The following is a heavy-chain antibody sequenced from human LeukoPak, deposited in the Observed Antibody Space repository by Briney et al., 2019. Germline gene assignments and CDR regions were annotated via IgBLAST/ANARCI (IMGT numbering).Heavy chain of an antibody. J-gene: IGHJ4*02. CDR3: AREGLTPVNFDF. CDR1: GYTFTGYF. V-gene: IGHV1-2*02. CDR2: INPNSGGT. Sequence: ASVKVSCKASGYTFTGYFMHWVRQAPGQGLEWVGLINPNSGGTNYAQGFQGRVTMTRDTSISTAYMELSGLRSDDSAVYYCAREGLTPVNFDFWGQGALVTVSS. D-gene: IGHD1-14*01.